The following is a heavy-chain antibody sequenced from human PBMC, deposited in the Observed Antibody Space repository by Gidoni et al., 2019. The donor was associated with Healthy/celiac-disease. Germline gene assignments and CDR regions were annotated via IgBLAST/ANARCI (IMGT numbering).Heavy chain of an antibody. D-gene: IGHD3-22*01. Sequence: QVQLVASGGGLVKPGGSLRLACAASGFTFSDYYMSWIRQAPGKGLEWVSDISSSSSYTNYADSVKGRFTISRDNAKNSLYLQMNSLRAEDTAVYYCARDRYYYDSSGSGVYYYYGMDVWGQGTTVTVSS. CDR1: GFTFSDYY. J-gene: IGHJ6*02. CDR3: ARDRYYYDSSGSGVYYYYGMDV. CDR2: ISSSSSYT. V-gene: IGHV3-11*05.